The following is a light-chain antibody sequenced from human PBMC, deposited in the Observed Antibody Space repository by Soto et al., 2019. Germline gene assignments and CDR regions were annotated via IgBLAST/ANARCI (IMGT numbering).Light chain of an antibody. CDR1: QDISNY. CDR3: QHFDNLPLS. J-gene: IGKJ3*01. CDR2: DAS. Sequence: DIQMTQSPPSLSASVGDRVTITCPASQDISNYLNWYQQKLGKAPKLLIYDASNLETGVPSRFSGSGSGTHFTFTITSLQPEDSATYYCQHFDNLPLSFGPGTKVHIK. V-gene: IGKV1-33*01.